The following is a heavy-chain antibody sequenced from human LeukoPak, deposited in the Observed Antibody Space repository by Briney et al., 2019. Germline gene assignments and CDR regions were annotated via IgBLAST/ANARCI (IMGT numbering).Heavy chain of an antibody. CDR1: GFTFSSYA. V-gene: IGHV3-23*01. D-gene: IGHD3-10*01. Sequence: GGSLRLSCAASGFTFSSYAMSWVRQAPGKGLEWVSAISGSGGSTYYADSVKGRFTISRDNSKNTLYLQMNSLRAEDTAVYYCAKWRGSGSYSHWFDPWGQGTLVTVSS. CDR3: AKWRGSGSYSHWFDP. CDR2: ISGSGGST. J-gene: IGHJ5*02.